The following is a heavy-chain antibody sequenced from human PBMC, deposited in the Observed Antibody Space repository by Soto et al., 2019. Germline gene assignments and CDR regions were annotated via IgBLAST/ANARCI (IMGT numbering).Heavy chain of an antibody. V-gene: IGHV1-69*13. Sequence: SVKVSCKASGGTFSIYAISCVLQSPGQGLEWMGGIIPIFGTANYAQKFQGRVTITADESTSTAYMELSSLRSEDTAVYYCARDFGSYSSSLDYWGQGTLVTVSS. D-gene: IGHD6-13*01. CDR3: ARDFGSYSSSLDY. J-gene: IGHJ4*02. CDR2: IIPIFGTA. CDR1: GGTFSIYA.